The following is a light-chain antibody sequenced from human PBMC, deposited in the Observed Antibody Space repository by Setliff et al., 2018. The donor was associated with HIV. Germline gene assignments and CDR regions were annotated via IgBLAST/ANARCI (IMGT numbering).Light chain of an antibody. CDR3: SSYTRSSPYG. V-gene: IGLV2-14*01. CDR2: EVT. Sequence: QSVLAQPASVSGSPGQSITISCTGTSSDIGGYNFVSWYQHHPGKAPKLMIYEVTNRPSGVSNRFSGSKSGNTASLTISGLQADDEADYYCSSYTRSSPYGFGTGTKVTVL. CDR1: SSDIGGYNF. J-gene: IGLJ1*01.